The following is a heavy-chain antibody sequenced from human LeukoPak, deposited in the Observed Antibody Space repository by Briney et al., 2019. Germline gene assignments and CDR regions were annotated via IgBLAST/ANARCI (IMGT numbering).Heavy chain of an antibody. Sequence: ASVKLFCKSSGYTFTVYYMHWVRQASGQALEGMGWINPNSGRTNYAQKFRGRVIMPRDTSISTAYRELSRLRTDHTAVYYCARVAMGRYYYYYMDVWGKGNTVTVSS. J-gene: IGHJ6*03. CDR1: GYTFTVYY. CDR3: ARVAMGRYYYYYMDV. D-gene: IGHD1-26*01. CDR2: INPNSGRT. V-gene: IGHV1-2*02.